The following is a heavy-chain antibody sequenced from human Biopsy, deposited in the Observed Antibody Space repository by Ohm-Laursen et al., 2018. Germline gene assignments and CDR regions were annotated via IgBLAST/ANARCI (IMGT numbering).Heavy chain of an antibody. CDR2: IDPRSGNT. V-gene: IGHV1-46*01. CDR3: AKNYDPLYYDTSGLFDY. CDR1: GYTFTEYY. D-gene: IGHD3-22*01. Sequence: ASVKVSCKASGYTFTEYYINWVRQAPGQGLEWMGIIDPRSGNTGYSQKFQVRVTMTTDTSTSTVYMELSSLSSEDTAVYYCAKNYDPLYYDTSGLFDYWGQGTLVTVSS. J-gene: IGHJ4*02.